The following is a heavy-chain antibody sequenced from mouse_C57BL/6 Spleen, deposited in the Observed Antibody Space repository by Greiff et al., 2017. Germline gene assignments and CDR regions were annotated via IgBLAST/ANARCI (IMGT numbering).Heavy chain of an antibody. D-gene: IGHD1-1*01. CDR2: IDPENGDT. V-gene: IGHV14-4*01. J-gene: IGHJ1*03. CDR3: TLYYTGYVDV. Sequence: EVQLKQSGAELVRPGASVKLSCTASGFNIKDDYMHWVKQRPEQGLEWIEWIDPENGDTEYASKFQGKATITADTSSNTAYLQLSSLTSEDTAVYYCTLYYTGYVDVWGTGTTVTVSS. CDR1: GFNIKDDY.